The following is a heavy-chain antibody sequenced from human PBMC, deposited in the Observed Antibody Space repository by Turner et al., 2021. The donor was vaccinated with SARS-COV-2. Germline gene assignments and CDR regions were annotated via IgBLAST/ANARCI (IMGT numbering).Heavy chain of an antibody. CDR1: GFPFRSLY. D-gene: IGHD6-13*01. J-gene: IGHJ4*02. V-gene: IGHV3-23*01. CDR2: SSGRTDYT. CDR3: AKGKVGDILAAAGVDY. Sequence: EVQLLASGGGLVQPGGSLQLSCTAYGFPFRSLYMAWVRQAPGKGLEWGSSSSGRTDYTPYADSVRGRFTIARDNSKNTLYLQMNSLRGEDTAVYYCAKGKVGDILAAAGVDYWCQGTLVTVSS.